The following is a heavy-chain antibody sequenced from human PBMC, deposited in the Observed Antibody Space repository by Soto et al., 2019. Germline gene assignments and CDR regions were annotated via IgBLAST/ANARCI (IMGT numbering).Heavy chain of an antibody. CDR2: MNPNSGNT. CDR1: GYTFTSYD. Sequence: QVQLVQSGAEVKKPGASVKVSCKTSGYTFTSYDINWVRQATGQGLEWMGWMNPNSGNTAYAQKLQGTVTMTRNTSISTASIELSSLISEGTAVYYSARERSSGALGIWCQGTMVSVSS. D-gene: IGHD1-26*01. CDR3: ARERSSGALGI. V-gene: IGHV1-8*01. J-gene: IGHJ3*02.